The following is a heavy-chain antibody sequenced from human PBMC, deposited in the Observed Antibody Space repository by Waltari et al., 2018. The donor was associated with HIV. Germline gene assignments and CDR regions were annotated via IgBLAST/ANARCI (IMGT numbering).Heavy chain of an antibody. D-gene: IGHD3-10*01. Sequence: QVQLQESGPGLVKPSQTMSLTCTVSGGPISSGDYYWSWIRQSPGKGLEWIGPIYYSGSTYYNPFLKSRVTISVDTSKNQFSLKLSSVTAADTAVYYCAKDPLGFGYYGMNVWCQGTTVTVSS. CDR2: IYYSGST. V-gene: IGHV4-30-4*01. CDR1: GGPISSGDYY. J-gene: IGHJ6*02. CDR3: AKDPLGFGYYGMNV.